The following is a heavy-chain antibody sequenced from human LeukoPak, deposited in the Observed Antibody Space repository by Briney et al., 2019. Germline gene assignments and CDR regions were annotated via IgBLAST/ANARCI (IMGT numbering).Heavy chain of an antibody. CDR1: GGSISSYY. D-gene: IGHD7-27*01. CDR3: ARRGELGTYYFDY. J-gene: IGHJ4*02. Sequence: PSETLSLTCTVSGGSISSYYWSWIRQPPGKGLEWIGYIYYSGSTNYNPSLKSRVTISVDTSKNQFSLKLSSVTAADTAVYYCARRGELGTYYFDYWGQGTLVTVSS. CDR2: IYYSGST. V-gene: IGHV4-59*08.